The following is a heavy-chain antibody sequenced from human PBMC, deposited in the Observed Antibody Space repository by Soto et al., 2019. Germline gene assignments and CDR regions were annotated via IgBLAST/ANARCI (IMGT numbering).Heavy chain of an antibody. D-gene: IGHD2-2*01. CDR1: GYSFTSYW. V-gene: IGHV5-51*01. J-gene: IGHJ6*01. Sequence: PGESLKISCKGSGYSFTSYWIGWVRQIPGKGLEWMGIIYPGDSDTRYSPSFQGQVTISADKSISTAYLQWSSLKASDTAMYYCARYSSTSFYYYYGMDVWGQGTTVTVSS. CDR3: ARYSSTSFYYYYGMDV. CDR2: IYPGDSDT.